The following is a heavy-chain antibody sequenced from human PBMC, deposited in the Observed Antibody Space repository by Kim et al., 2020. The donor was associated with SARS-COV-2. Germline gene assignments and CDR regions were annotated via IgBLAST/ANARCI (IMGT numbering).Heavy chain of an antibody. J-gene: IGHJ4*01. CDR1: GFTFSRYW. CDR2: IYSDGSGT. CDR3: ARRAVDSSGTYYFDY. D-gene: IGHD3-22*01. Sequence: GGYLRLSCAASGFTFSRYWMHWVRQPPGKGLVWVSRIYSDGSGTSYADSVKGRFTISRDNAKNTLYLQMNSLRAEDTALYYCARRAVDSSGTYYFDYWG. V-gene: IGHV3-74*01.